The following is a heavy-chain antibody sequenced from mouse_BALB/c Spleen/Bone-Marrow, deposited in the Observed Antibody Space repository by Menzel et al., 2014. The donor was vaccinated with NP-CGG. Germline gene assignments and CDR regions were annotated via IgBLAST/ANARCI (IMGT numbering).Heavy chain of an antibody. CDR1: GYAFSSYW. J-gene: IGHJ2*01. CDR3: ARQYGNYLDY. CDR2: IYPGDGDT. Sequence: QVQLQQSGAELVRPGSSVKISCKASGYAFSSYWMNWVKQRPGQGLEWIGQIYPGDGDTNYNGKFKGKATLTADKSSSTAYMQLSSLTSEDSAVYFCARQYGNYLDYWGQGTTLTVSS. D-gene: IGHD2-10*02. V-gene: IGHV1-80*01.